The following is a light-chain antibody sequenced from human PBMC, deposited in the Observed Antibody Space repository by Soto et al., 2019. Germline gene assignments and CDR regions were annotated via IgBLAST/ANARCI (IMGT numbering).Light chain of an antibody. V-gene: IGKV1-5*03. CDR2: KAS. J-gene: IGKJ5*01. CDR1: QTISSW. Sequence: DIQMTQSPSTLSATAGDSVTITCRASQTISSWLAWYQQKPGKAPKLLIYKASTLKSGVPSRFSGSGSGTEFTLTISSLQPEDFATYYCQQANSFPITFGQGTRLEIK. CDR3: QQANSFPIT.